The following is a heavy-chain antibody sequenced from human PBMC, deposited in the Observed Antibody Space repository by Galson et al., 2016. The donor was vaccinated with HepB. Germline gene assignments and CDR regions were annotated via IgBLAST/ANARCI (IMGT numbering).Heavy chain of an antibody. CDR1: GGSINSGSGNSYTGSYY. J-gene: IGHJ6*02. Sequence: SETLSLTCTVSGGSINSGSGNSYTGSYYWSWLRQPPGKGLEWIGYIFYSGTVNYNPSLKSRVTMSVDTSKKQFSLKVTSVTAADTAVYYCAGDSPWGYGMDVWGQGTTVTVSS. V-gene: IGHV4-61*01. D-gene: IGHD3-16*01. CDR3: AGDSPWGYGMDV. CDR2: IFYSGTV.